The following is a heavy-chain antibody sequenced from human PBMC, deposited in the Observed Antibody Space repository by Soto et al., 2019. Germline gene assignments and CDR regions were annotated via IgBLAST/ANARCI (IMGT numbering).Heavy chain of an antibody. D-gene: IGHD2-8*02. CDR3: ARDKITGLIDY. J-gene: IGHJ4*02. CDR2: INHSGST. V-gene: IGHV4-34*01. Sequence: PSETLSLSCAVYGGSFSGYYWTWIRQPPGTGLEWIGEINHSGSTNYNPSLKSRVTISVDTSKNQFSLKLTSVTAADTAVYYCARDKITGLIDYWGQATLVTVSS. CDR1: GGSFSGYY.